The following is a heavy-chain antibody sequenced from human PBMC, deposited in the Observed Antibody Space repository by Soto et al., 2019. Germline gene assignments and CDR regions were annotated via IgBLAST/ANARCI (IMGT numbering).Heavy chain of an antibody. V-gene: IGHV3-30*19. D-gene: IGHD3-16*01. CDR1: GFTFRSYV. Sequence: QVQLVESGGGVVQPGTSLRVSCVGSGFTFRSYVIHWVRQAPGKGLEWVALTSYDGSGKYYGDSVRGRFTISRDNSRNTVDLQMDSLRLEDTALYYCARWGTTGGLDVCGQGTLVS. CDR2: TSYDGSGK. CDR3: ARWGTTGGLDV. J-gene: IGHJ1*01.